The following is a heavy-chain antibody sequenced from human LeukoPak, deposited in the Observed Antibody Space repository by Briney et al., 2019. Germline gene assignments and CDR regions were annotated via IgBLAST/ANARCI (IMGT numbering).Heavy chain of an antibody. V-gene: IGHV4-34*01. CDR2: INHSGST. CDR1: GGSFSGYY. CDR3: ARGRVRNRRHYFDY. Sequence: PSETLSPTCAVYGGSFSGYYWSWIRQPPGKGLEWIGEINHSGSTNYNPSLKSRVTISVDTSKNQFSLKLSSVTAADTAVYYCARGRVRNRRHYFDYWGQGTLVTVSS. D-gene: IGHD1-14*01. J-gene: IGHJ4*02.